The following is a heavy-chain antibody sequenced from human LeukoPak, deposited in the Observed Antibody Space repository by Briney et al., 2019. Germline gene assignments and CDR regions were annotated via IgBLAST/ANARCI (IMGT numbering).Heavy chain of an antibody. Sequence: GGSVRLSCAASGFTFSSYGMSWVRQAPGKGLEWVSAISGSGGSTYYADSVKGRFTISRDNSKNTLYLQMNSLRAEDTAVYYCAKTVGGSYSFTRYYFDYWGQGTLVTVSS. CDR1: GFTFSSYG. J-gene: IGHJ4*02. V-gene: IGHV3-23*01. CDR3: AKTVGGSYSFTRYYFDY. CDR2: ISGSGGST. D-gene: IGHD1-26*01.